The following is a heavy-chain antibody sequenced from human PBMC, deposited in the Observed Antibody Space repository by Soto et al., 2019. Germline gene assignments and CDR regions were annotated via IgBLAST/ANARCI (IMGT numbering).Heavy chain of an antibody. D-gene: IGHD5-12*01. CDR3: ARDPRGYSGYGMDV. Sequence: SETLSLTCTVSGGSISSGGYYWSWIRQHPGKGLEWIGYIYYSGSTYYNPSLKSRVTISVDTSKNQFSLKLSSVTAADTAVYYCARDPRGYSGYGMDVWGQGTTVTVSS. CDR1: GGSISSGGYY. CDR2: IYYSGST. J-gene: IGHJ6*02. V-gene: IGHV4-31*03.